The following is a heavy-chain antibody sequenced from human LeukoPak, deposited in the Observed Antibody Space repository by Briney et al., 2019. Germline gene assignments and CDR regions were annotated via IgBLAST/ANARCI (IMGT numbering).Heavy chain of an antibody. J-gene: IGHJ1*01. CDR2: IIPIFGTA. D-gene: IGHD3-3*01. V-gene: IGHV1-69*05. Sequence: SVKVSCKASGGTFSSYAISWVRQAPGQGLEWMGRIIPIFGTANYAQKFQGRVTITTDESTSTAYMELSSLRSEDTAVYYCASRFRFPPYDFWSGDAEYFQHRGQGTLVTVSS. CDR3: ASRFRFPPYDFWSGDAEYFQH. CDR1: GGTFSSYA.